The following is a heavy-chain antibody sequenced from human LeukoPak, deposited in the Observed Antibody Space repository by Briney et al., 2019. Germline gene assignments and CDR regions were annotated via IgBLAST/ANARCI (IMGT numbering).Heavy chain of an antibody. CDR1: GFSFSTYA. Sequence: PGGSLRLSCAASGFSFSTYAMHWVRQAPGKGLEWVAVVSHDRRTKYYTDSLKGRFTISRDNSKNTLYLQMNGLRTDDTAAYYCARAIVGTENFDYWGQGTLVTVSS. J-gene: IGHJ4*02. V-gene: IGHV3-30*10. CDR2: VSHDRRTK. CDR3: ARAIVGTENFDY. D-gene: IGHD5-12*01.